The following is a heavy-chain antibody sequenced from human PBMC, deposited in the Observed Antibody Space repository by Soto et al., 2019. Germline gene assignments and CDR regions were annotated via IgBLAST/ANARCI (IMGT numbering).Heavy chain of an antibody. D-gene: IGHD3-22*01. V-gene: IGHV3-30*18. CDR2: ISYDGSNK. J-gene: IGHJ4*02. CDR3: AKDLSSGYLGYFDY. Sequence: VGSLRLSCAASGFTFSSYGMHWVRQAPGKGLEWVAVISYDGSNKYYADSVKGRFTISRDNSKNTLYLQMNSLRAEDTAVYYCAKDLSSGYLGYFDYWGQGTLVTVSS. CDR1: GFTFSSYG.